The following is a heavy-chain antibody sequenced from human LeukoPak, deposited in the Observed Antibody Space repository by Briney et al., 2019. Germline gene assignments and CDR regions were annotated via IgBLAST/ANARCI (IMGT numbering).Heavy chain of an antibody. CDR3: ARDRIAARPSYFDY. J-gene: IGHJ4*02. CDR2: IYTSGST. Sequence: SETLSLTCTISGGSISSYYWSWIRQPAGKGLEWIGRIYTSGSTNYNPSLKSRVTMSVDTSKNQFSLKLSSVTAADTAVYYCARDRIAARPSYFDYWGQGTLVTVSS. CDR1: GGSISSYY. V-gene: IGHV4-4*07. D-gene: IGHD6-6*01.